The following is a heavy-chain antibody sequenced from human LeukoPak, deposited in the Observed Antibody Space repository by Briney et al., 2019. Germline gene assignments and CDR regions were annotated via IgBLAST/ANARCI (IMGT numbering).Heavy chain of an antibody. CDR1: GYTFTGYY. CDR2: INPNSSGT. D-gene: IGHD4-17*01. V-gene: IGHV1-2*02. CDR3: ARETTVTHDIGY. Sequence: RASVKVSCKASGYTFTGYYMHWVRQAPGQGLEWMGWINPNSSGTNYAQKFQGRVTMTRDTSISTAYMELSRLRSDDTAVYYCARETTVTHDIGYWGQGTLVTVSS. J-gene: IGHJ4*02.